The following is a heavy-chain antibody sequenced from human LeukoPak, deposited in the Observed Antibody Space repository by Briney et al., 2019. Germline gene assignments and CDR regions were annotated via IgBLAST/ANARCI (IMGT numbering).Heavy chain of an antibody. CDR3: AKDRKLVFESFAPGIDY. CDR1: GFTFSSYG. V-gene: IGHV3-23*01. CDR2: ISGSGGST. D-gene: IGHD6-13*01. Sequence: GGTLRLSYAASGFTFSSYGMSWVRQAPGKGLEWVSAISGSGGSTYYADSVKGRFTISRDNSKNTLYLQMNSLRAEDTAVYYCAKDRKLVFESFAPGIDYWGQGTLVTVSS. J-gene: IGHJ4*02.